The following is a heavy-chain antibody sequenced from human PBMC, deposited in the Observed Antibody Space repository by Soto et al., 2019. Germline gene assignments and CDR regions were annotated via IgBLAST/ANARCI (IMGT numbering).Heavy chain of an antibody. D-gene: IGHD3-16*01. J-gene: IGHJ6*02. CDR1: GYTFIRYG. CDR2: ISPYNDYT. Sequence: QVQLVQSAAEVKKPGASVKVSCKASGYTFIRYGITWVRQAPGQGLEWMGWISPYNDYTIYAQKLQGRVTMTTDTSTKTQYMDLRSLNTADTAVYYCVRGVYYDDSCVYFSHYGLDVWGRGSSVTVCS. V-gene: IGHV1-18*01. CDR3: VRGVYYDDSCVYFSHYGLDV.